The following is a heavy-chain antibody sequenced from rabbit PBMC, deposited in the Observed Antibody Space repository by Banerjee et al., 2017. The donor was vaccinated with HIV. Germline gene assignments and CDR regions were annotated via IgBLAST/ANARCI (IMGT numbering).Heavy chain of an antibody. D-gene: IGHD8-1*01. CDR2: IYSTIHYT. J-gene: IGHJ6*01. CDR3: ARDSGSSFSSYGMDL. Sequence: QEQLVESGGGLVQPEGSLTLTCTASGFSFSSGGDIVWVRQAPGKGLEWIGYIYSTIHYTYYANWAKGRFTISKTSSTTVTLQMTSLTAADTATYFCARDSGSSFSSYGMDLWGPGTLVTVS. V-gene: IGHV1S45*01. CDR1: GFSFSSGGD.